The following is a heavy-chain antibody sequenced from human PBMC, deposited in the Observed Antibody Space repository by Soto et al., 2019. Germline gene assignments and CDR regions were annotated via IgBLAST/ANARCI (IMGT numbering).Heavy chain of an antibody. D-gene: IGHD2-2*01. J-gene: IGHJ5*02. V-gene: IGHV4-39*01. CDR2: IHYSRGT. CDR1: GGSVSSTTYY. Sequence: QLQLQESGPGLAKPSETLSLTCTVSGGSVSSTTYYWAWLRQPPGRGLEWIGSIHYSRGTYYHPSLKSRVAISVDTSKNHFSLTLSSVTAADTAVYYCAGGEMDLPSTSCYLASWGQGTLVTVSS. CDR3: AGGEMDLPSTSCYLAS.